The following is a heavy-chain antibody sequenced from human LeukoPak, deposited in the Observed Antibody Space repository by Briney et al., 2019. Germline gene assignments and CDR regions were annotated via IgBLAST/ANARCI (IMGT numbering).Heavy chain of an antibody. CDR3: ARYHSNSSGYYALDI. V-gene: IGHV5-51*01. Sequence: GEALKISCKGSGSIFTTYWIAWVRPMPGKGLEWMGIIYPAYSDTRYSPSFQGQVTISADKSISTASLQWSSLGASDTAIYYCARYHSNSSGYYALDIWGQGTMVTVSS. CDR2: IYPAYSDT. J-gene: IGHJ3*02. CDR1: GSIFTTYW. D-gene: IGHD3-22*01.